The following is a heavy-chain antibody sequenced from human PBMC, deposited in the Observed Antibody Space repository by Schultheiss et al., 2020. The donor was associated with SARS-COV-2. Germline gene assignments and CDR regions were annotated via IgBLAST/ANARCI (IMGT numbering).Heavy chain of an antibody. CDR3: ARYYYYDSSGFDY. Sequence: SQTLSLTCSVSGGSISTNNWWSWVRQPPGKGLEWIGEIYHSGSTNYNPSLKSRVTISVDKSKNQFSLKLSSVTAADTAVYYCARYYYYDSSGFDYWGQGTLVTVSS. J-gene: IGHJ4*02. CDR2: IYHSGST. D-gene: IGHD3-22*01. CDR1: GGSISTNNW. V-gene: IGHV4-4*02.